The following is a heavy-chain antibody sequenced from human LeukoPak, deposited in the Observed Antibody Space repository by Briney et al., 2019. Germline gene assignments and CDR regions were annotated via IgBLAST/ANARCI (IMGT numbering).Heavy chain of an antibody. D-gene: IGHD4-17*01. CDR1: GGSFSGYY. J-gene: IGHJ5*02. CDR3: ARRTVTRGRGNWFDP. V-gene: IGHV4-34*01. CDR2: IYHSGST. Sequence: KSSETLSLTCAVYGGSFSGYYWSWIRQPPGKGLEWIGEIYHSGSTNYNPSLKSRVTISVDKSKNQFSLKLSSVTAADTAVYYCARRTVTRGRGNWFDPWGQGTLVTVSS.